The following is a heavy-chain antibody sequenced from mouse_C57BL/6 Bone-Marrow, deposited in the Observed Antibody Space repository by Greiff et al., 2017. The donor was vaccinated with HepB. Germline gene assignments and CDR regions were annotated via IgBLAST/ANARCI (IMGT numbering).Heavy chain of an antibody. CDR3: ARVGAYYVNYEAMDY. CDR2: INYDGSST. Sequence: EVQRVESEGGLVQPGSSMKLSCTASGFTFSDYYMAWVRQVPEKGLEWVANINYDGSSTYYLDSLKSRFIISRDNAKNILYLQMSSLKSEDTATYYCARVGAYYVNYEAMDYWGQGTSVTVSS. J-gene: IGHJ4*01. V-gene: IGHV5-16*01. D-gene: IGHD2-10*01. CDR1: GFTFSDYY.